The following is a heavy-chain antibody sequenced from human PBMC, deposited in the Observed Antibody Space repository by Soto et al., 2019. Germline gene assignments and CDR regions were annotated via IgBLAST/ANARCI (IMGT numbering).Heavy chain of an antibody. V-gene: IGHV3-23*01. CDR1: GFTFGSYA. CDR3: ARDRGILPYYGAYSPFDY. J-gene: IGHJ4*02. D-gene: IGHD4-17*01. Sequence: GSLRLSCAASGFTFGSYAMTWVRQAPGKGLEWVSSISGSGGSTYYADSVKGRFTISRDNSKSTLYLQVSSLRAEDTAVYYCARDRGILPYYGAYSPFDYWGQGTPVTVSS. CDR2: ISGSGGST.